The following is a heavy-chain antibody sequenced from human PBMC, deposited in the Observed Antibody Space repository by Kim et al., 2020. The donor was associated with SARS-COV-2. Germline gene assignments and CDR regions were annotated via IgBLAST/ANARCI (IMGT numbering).Heavy chain of an antibody. Sequence: SETLSLTCAVYGGSFSGYYWSWIRQPPGKGLEWIGEINHSGSTNYNPSLKSRVTISVDTSKNQFSLKLSSVTAADTAVYYCARYRRTLPYYDILTGYYKGFDYWGQGTLVTVSS. J-gene: IGHJ4*02. CDR1: GGSFSGYY. CDR2: INHSGST. CDR3: ARYRRTLPYYDILTGYYKGFDY. V-gene: IGHV4-34*01. D-gene: IGHD3-9*01.